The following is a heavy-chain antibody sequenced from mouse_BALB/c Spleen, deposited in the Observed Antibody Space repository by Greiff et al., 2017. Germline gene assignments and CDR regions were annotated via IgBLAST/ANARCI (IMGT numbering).Heavy chain of an antibody. CDR1: GYSITSDYA. Sequence: EVQRVESGPGLVKPSQSLSLTCTVTGYSITSDYAWNWIRQFPGNKLEWMGYISYSGSTSYNPSLKSRISITRDTSKNQFFLQLNSVTTEDTATYYCARRRFLRNYAMDYWGQGTSVTVSS. CDR2: ISYSGST. D-gene: IGHD2-12*01. CDR3: ARRRFLRNYAMDY. V-gene: IGHV3-2*02. J-gene: IGHJ4*01.